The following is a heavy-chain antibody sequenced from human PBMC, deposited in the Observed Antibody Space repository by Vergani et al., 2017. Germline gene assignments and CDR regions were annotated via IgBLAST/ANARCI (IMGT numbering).Heavy chain of an antibody. D-gene: IGHD5-12*01. CDR2: IKNTGDST. CDR1: GFTFRSHA. V-gene: IGHV3-23*01. J-gene: IGHJ4*02. CDR3: TKGSRGYTGYFFDY. Sequence: EVQLLQSEGAVVQPGGSLRLSCVASGFTFRSHAMSWVRQGRGQGLEWVSSIKNTGDSTHYADSVKGRFIISRDKSKNTLHRQMNSLRADDTAVYYCTKGSRGYTGYFFDYWGQGTLATVSS.